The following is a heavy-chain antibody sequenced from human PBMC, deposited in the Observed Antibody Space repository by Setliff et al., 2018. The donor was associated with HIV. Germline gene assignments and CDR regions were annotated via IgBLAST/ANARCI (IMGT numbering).Heavy chain of an antibody. Sequence: PSETLSLTCGVSGYSLTSGYYWSWIRQPPGKGLEWIGSIYYNGITNYNPSLKSRVTVSVDTSKNQFSLKLSSVTAADTAVYYCARAGYYGSTSYWEYFQHWGQGTLVTVSS. D-gene: IGHD3-22*01. V-gene: IGHV4-38-2*01. CDR2: IYYNGIT. CDR1: GYSLTSGYY. J-gene: IGHJ1*01. CDR3: ARAGYYGSTSYWEYFQH.